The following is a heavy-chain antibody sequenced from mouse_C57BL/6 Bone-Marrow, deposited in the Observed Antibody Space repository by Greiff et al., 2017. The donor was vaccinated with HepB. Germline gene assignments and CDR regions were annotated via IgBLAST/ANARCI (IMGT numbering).Heavy chain of an antibody. Sequence: EVMLVESGAELVRPGASVKLSCTASGFNIKDDYMHWVKQRPEQGLEWIGWIDPENGDTEYASKFQGKATITADTSSNTAYLQLSSLTSEDTAVYYCTTSDSSGYEYFDYWGQGTTLTVSS. V-gene: IGHV14-4*01. CDR1: GFNIKDDY. J-gene: IGHJ2*01. CDR3: TTSDSSGYEYFDY. CDR2: IDPENGDT. D-gene: IGHD3-2*02.